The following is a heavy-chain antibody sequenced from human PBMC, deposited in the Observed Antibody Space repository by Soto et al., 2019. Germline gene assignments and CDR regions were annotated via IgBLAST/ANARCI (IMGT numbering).Heavy chain of an antibody. V-gene: IGHV1-2*04. CDR1: GYIFTGYY. CDR2: INPNTGGT. Sequence: AQGKISGKAAGYIFTGYYRHWVRQVAGQGFEWMGWINPNTGGTNSAQQFQGWVTMTRDTSISTAYMELRRLTSDDMAVYYCARAYDSTVYNWGYWG. J-gene: IGHJ4*01. D-gene: IGHD3-22*01. CDR3: ARAYDSTVYNWGY.